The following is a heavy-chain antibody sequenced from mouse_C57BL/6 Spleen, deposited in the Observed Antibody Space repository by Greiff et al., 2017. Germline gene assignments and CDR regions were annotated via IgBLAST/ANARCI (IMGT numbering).Heavy chain of an antibody. D-gene: IGHD1-1*01. V-gene: IGHV6-3*01. J-gene: IGHJ3*01. Sequence: EVKLVESGGGLVQPGGSMKLSCVASGFTFSNYWMNWVRPSPEKGLEWVAQLRLKSDNYATHNGDGVKGRFTISRDDSKSSVYLKMNNLSAEDTGIYCCTGSSPFDYWGKGTLVTVSA. CDR1: GFTFSNYW. CDR3: TGSSPFDY. CDR2: LRLKSDNYAT.